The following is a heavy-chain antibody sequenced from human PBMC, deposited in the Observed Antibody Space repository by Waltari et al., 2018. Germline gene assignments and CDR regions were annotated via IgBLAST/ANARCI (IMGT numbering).Heavy chain of an antibody. CDR1: GGSISSGSYY. D-gene: IGHD3-22*01. Sequence: QVQLQESGPGLVKPSQTLSLTCTVSGGSISSGSYYWSWIRQPAGKGLEWIGYIYYSGSTNYNPSLKSRVTISVDTSKNQFSLKLSSVTAADTAVYYCARASPSSGYSYDYWGQGTLVTVSS. J-gene: IGHJ4*02. V-gene: IGHV4-61*10. CDR3: ARASPSSGYSYDY. CDR2: IYYSGST.